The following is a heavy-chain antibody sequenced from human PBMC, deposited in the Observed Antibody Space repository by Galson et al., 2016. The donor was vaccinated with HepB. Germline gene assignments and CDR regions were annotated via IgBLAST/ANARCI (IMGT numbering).Heavy chain of an antibody. D-gene: IGHD3-10*01. CDR3: AVWFGGRSNS. J-gene: IGHJ4*02. V-gene: IGHV3-30-3*01. Sequence: SLRLSCAASGFTFSTYAMHWVRQAPGKGLEWVAVISYDGSNKYYAASVKGRFTISRDDSKSSLYLQMNSLKTEDTAVYYCAVWFGGRSNSWGQGTLVTVSS. CDR1: GFTFSTYA. CDR2: ISYDGSNK.